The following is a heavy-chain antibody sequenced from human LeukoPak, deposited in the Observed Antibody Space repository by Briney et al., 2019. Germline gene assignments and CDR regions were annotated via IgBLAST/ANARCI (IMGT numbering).Heavy chain of an antibody. Sequence: GASVKVSCKASGYTFTGYSIHWVRQAPGQGLEWMGWINPDSGVTNYAQKFQGRVTMTRDTSISTAYMELSRLRSDDTVVYYCARVGVEGASCYDYWGQGTLVTVS. CDR1: GYTFTGYS. V-gene: IGHV1-2*02. CDR3: ARVGVEGASCYDY. CDR2: INPDSGVT. D-gene: IGHD2-2*01. J-gene: IGHJ4*02.